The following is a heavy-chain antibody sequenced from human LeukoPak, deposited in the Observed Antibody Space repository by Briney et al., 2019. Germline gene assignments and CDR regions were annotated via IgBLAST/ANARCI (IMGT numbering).Heavy chain of an antibody. CDR3: ARRLGGGSLRDWFDP. CDR1: GASISSSNYY. CDR2: IYYSGII. Sequence: SETLSLTCTVSGASISSSNYYWDWIRQPPGKGLEWIGSIYYSGIIYYNPSLKSRVTISVDTSKKQFSLKLNSVTDADTAVYYCARRLGGGSLRDWFDPWGQGTQLTVSS. D-gene: IGHD1-26*01. V-gene: IGHV4-39*07. J-gene: IGHJ5*02.